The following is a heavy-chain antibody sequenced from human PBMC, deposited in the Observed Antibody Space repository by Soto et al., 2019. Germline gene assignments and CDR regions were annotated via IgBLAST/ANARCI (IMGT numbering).Heavy chain of an antibody. CDR1: GFTFSSYV. D-gene: IGHD6-19*01. CDR3: EKWGDSSGQPLAY. CDR2: ISYDGSNK. J-gene: IGHJ4*02. V-gene: IGHV3-30*18. Sequence: QVQLVESGGGVVQPGRSLRLSCAASGFTFSSYVMHWVRQAPGKGLEWVAVISYDGSNKYYADSVKSRFTNSRDNAKHALYLQMNSLRAEDTAVYYCEKWGDSSGQPLAYWGQGTRVTVSS.